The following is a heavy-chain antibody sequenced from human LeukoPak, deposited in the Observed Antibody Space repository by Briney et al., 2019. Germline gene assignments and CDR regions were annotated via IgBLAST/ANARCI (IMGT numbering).Heavy chain of an antibody. J-gene: IGHJ4*02. V-gene: IGHV3-23*01. CDR2: ISGTGGNT. CDR1: GFTFSSYA. D-gene: IGHD3-22*01. Sequence: GGSLRLSCAASGFTFSSYAMSWVRQAPGKGLEWVSAISGTGGNTYYADSVKGRFTISRDNSKNTLYLRMNSLRDEDTAVYYCAKAQSSGFYWYFDCWGQGTLVTVSS. CDR3: AKAQSSGFYWYFDC.